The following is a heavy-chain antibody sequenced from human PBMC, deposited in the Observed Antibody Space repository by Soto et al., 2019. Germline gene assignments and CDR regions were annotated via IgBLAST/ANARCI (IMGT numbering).Heavy chain of an antibody. CDR3: ARGYRYGYRPAASYIWFDP. CDR2: ISAYNGNT. D-gene: IGHD5-18*01. Sequence: ASVKVSCKASGYTFTSYGISWVRQAPGQGLEWMGWISAYNGNTNYAQKLQGRVTMTTDTSTSTAYMELRSLRSDDTAVYYCARGYRYGYRPAASYIWFDPWGQGTMVTVYS. J-gene: IGHJ5*02. CDR1: GYTFTSYG. V-gene: IGHV1-18*04.